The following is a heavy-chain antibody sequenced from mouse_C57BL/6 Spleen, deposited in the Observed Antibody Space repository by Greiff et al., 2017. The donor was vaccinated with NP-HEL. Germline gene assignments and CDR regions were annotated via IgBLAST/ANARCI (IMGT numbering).Heavy chain of an antibody. CDR2: IYPGSGNT. Sequence: QVQLKESGAELVRPGASVKLSCKASGYTFTDYYINWVKQRPGQGLEWIARIYPGSGNTYYNEKFKGKATLTAEKSSSTAYMQLSSLTSEDSAVYFCARRRSSYWYFEGWGTGTTVTVSS. D-gene: IGHD1-1*01. CDR3: ARRRSSYWYFEG. J-gene: IGHJ1*03. V-gene: IGHV1-76*01. CDR1: GYTFTDYY.